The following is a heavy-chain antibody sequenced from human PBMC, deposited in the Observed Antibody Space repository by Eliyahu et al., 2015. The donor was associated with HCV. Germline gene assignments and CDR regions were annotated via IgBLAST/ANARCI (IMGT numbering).Heavy chain of an antibody. CDR2: INGDGSRT. J-gene: IGHJ4*02. CDR3: TRVRNWGSDWYYPRLCHDY. CDR1: GFVFSNYW. V-gene: IGHV3-74*01. D-gene: IGHD6-19*01. Sequence: EVQLVESGGGLVQPGGSLRLSCAASGFVFSNYWMNWVRQVPGKGLVWVSRINGDGSRTSYADSVRGRFTISRDNTKNTVHLQMNGLEDEDAAVYFCTRVRNWGSDWYYPRLCHDYWGQGTLVAVSS.